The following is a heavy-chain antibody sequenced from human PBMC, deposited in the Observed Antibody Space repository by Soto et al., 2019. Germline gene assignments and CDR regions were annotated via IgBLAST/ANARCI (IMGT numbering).Heavy chain of an antibody. V-gene: IGHV1-46*01. Sequence: VQLAQSGAEVKKPGASVKVSCKASGYFFTSYSMHWVRQAPGQGLEWMGMINPSVGSTNYAQRFQGRVTMTRDTSTNTVYMELSRLRSEDTAVYYCARESAGGDDFESSGDFDYWGQGTLVTVSS. CDR1: GYFFTSYS. D-gene: IGHD2-15*01. J-gene: IGHJ4*02. CDR3: ARESAGGDDFESSGDFDY. CDR2: INPSVGST.